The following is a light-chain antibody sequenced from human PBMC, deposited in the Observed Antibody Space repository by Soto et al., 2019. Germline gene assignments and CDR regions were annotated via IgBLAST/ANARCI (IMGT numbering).Light chain of an antibody. CDR1: QGISIY. CDR3: HQYNSLPLT. CDR2: SAS. Sequence: DIQMTQSPSSLFASVGDRVTITCRASQGISIYLGWFQQKPGQPPKSLIYSASSLQSGVPSKFSGSGSGTDFTLTISSLQPEDSATYYCHQYNSLPLTFGGGTKVEI. J-gene: IGKJ4*01. V-gene: IGKV1-16*02.